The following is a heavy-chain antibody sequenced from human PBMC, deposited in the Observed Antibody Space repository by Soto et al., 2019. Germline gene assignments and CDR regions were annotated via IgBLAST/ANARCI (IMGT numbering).Heavy chain of an antibody. CDR3: GRETSADSF. CDR2: IKQDGREK. Sequence: EVQLVESGGGLVQPGGSLRLYCAASGFTVSNYWMVWVRHAPEKGPEWVATIKQDGREKYYVDSVKGRSTISRDNTKNSLYLQMNSLRAEDTALYYCGRETSADSFWGQGTLVTVSS. D-gene: IGHD2-21*01. V-gene: IGHV3-7*01. J-gene: IGHJ4*02. CDR1: GFTVSNYW.